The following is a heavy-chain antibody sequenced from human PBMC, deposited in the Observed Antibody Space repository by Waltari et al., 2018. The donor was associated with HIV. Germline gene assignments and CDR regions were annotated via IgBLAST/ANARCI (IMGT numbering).Heavy chain of an antibody. CDR2: MNTNSGNP. CDR1: GYTFNNYA. J-gene: IGHJ4*02. Sequence: QLQLVQSGSQLKKPGASVKISCKASGYTFNNYALHWVRQAPGQGLEWMGWMNTNSGNPTYAQGFTGRLVLSLDTSLTTTYLQINTLKPDDSAVYYCARSPAFWGQGTLVIVSS. CDR3: ARSPAF. V-gene: IGHV7-4-1*02.